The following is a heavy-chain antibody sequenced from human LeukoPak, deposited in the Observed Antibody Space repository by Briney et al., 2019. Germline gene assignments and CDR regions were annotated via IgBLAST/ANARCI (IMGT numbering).Heavy chain of an antibody. V-gene: IGHV3-23*01. D-gene: IGHD3-3*01. J-gene: IGHJ4*02. Sequence: PGGSLRLSCAASGFTVSSSHMSWVRQAPGKGLEWVSTISVGAEYIFYADSVKGRFTISRDDSNNALYLQMHSLRAEDTALYYCASGPPFLKYFEYWGQGTLVTVSS. CDR1: GFTVSSSH. CDR2: ISVGAEYI. CDR3: ASGPPFLKYFEY.